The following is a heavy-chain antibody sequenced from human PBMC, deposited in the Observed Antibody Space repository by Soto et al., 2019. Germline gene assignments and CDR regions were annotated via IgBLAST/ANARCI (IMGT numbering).Heavy chain of an antibody. CDR3: ARDGNYSPLDI. D-gene: IGHD3-22*01. V-gene: IGHV1-69*08. Sequence: QVQLVQSGAEVKKPGSSVKVSCKASGGTFSSYTISWVRQAPGQGLEWLGRIIPILGIANYAQKFQGRVTITAEKATSTAYMELSSLRSEDTAVYYCARDGNYSPLDIWGQGTMVTVSS. CDR2: IIPILGIA. CDR1: GGTFSSYT. J-gene: IGHJ3*02.